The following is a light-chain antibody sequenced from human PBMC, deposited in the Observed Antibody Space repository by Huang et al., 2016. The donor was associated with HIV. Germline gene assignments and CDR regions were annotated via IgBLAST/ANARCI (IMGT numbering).Light chain of an antibody. CDR2: AAS. J-gene: IGKJ2*01. V-gene: IGKV3-11*01. CDR3: QQRTSWPT. CDR1: QNVSTY. Sequence: EVVLTQSPATLSLSPGERATLSCRASQNVSTYLVWYQQKAGQTPSLLIYAASTRATVIPARFGGSGSGTDFTLTISSLEPLDSAVYYCQQRTSWPTFGQGTKLEIK.